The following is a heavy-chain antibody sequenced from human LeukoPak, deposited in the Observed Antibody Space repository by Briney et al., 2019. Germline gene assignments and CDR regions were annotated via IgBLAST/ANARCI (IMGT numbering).Heavy chain of an antibody. Sequence: SETLSLTCAVSGGSISSGGYSWSWIRQPPGKGLEWIGYIYHSGSTYYNPSLKSRVTISVDRSKNQFSLKLSSVTAADTAVYYCARALYYYDSSGYSFDYWGQGTLVTVSS. CDR3: ARALYYYDSSGYSFDY. CDR1: GGSISSGGYS. D-gene: IGHD3-22*01. V-gene: IGHV4-30-2*01. J-gene: IGHJ4*02. CDR2: IYHSGST.